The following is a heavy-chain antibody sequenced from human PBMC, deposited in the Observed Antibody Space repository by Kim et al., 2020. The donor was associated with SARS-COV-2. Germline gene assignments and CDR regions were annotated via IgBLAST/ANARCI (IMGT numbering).Heavy chain of an antibody. V-gene: IGHV4-59*01. CDR3: ARVRIQLWYFDY. CDR2: IYYSGST. D-gene: IGHD5-18*01. J-gene: IGHJ4*02. CDR1: GGSISSYY. Sequence: SETLSLTCTVSGGSISSYYWSWIRQPPGKGLEWIGYIYYSGSTNYNPSLKSRVTISVDTSKNQFSLKLSSVTAADTAVYYCARVRIQLWYFDYWGQGTLVTVSS.